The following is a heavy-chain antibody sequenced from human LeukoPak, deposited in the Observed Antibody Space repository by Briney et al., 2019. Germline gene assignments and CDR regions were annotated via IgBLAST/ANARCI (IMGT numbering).Heavy chain of an antibody. V-gene: IGHV5-51*01. CDR1: GYSINNYW. CDR2: IYPADSDI. J-gene: IGHJ5*02. D-gene: IGHD2-15*01. CDR3: ARQEYCSGGSCYTWFDP. Sequence: GESLKISCKGSGYSINNYWIGWVRQMPGKGLEWMGIIYPADSDIRYSPSFQGQVTISADKSISTAYLQWSSLKASDTAMYYCARQEYCSGGSCYTWFDPWGQGTLVTASS.